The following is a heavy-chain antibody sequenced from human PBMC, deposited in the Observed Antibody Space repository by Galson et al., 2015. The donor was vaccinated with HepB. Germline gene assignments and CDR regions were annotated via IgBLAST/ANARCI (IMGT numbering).Heavy chain of an antibody. Sequence: CAISGDSVSSHSVAWNWIRQSPSRGLEWLGRTYYRSKWYNDYAVSVKSRITINPDTSKNQFSLQLNSVTPEDTAVYYCARVQWLVEGYYYGMDVWGQGTTVTVSS. CDR1: GDSVSSHSVA. J-gene: IGHJ6*02. CDR2: TYYRSKWYN. D-gene: IGHD6-19*01. CDR3: ARVQWLVEGYYYGMDV. V-gene: IGHV6-1*01.